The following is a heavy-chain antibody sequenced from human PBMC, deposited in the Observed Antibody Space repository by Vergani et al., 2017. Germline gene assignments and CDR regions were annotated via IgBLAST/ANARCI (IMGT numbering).Heavy chain of an antibody. J-gene: IGHJ6*02. CDR1: GFTFSSYG. V-gene: IGHV3-30*18. CDR3: AKDGGGTYYYGTEPNYLRRNKYYYYCGIDV. D-gene: IGHD3-10*01. CDR2: ISYDGSNK. Sequence: QVQLVESGGGVVQPGRSLRLSCAASGFTFSSYGMHWVRQAPGKGLEWVAVISYDGSNKYYADSVKGRFTISRDNSKHTLYLQMNSLRSEDTAVYYCAKDGGGTYYYGTEPNYLRRNKYYYYCGIDVWGQGTTVSVSS.